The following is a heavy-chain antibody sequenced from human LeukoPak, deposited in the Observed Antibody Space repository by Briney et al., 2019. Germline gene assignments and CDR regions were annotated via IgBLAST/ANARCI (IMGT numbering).Heavy chain of an antibody. CDR1: GGSISSGSYY. Sequence: SETLSLTCTVSGGSISSGSYYWGWIRQPPGKGLEWIGSIYYSGSTYYNPSLKSRVTISVDTSKNQFSLKLSSVTAADTAVYYCARVVIVVVITDPGWYFDYWGQGTLVTVSS. CDR3: ARVVIVVVITDPGWYFDY. D-gene: IGHD3-22*01. CDR2: IYYSGST. J-gene: IGHJ4*02. V-gene: IGHV4-39*07.